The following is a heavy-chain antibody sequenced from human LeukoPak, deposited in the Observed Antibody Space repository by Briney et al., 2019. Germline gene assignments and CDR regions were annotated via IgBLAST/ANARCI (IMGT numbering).Heavy chain of an antibody. CDR1: RFTFSSYS. J-gene: IGHJ4*02. D-gene: IGHD6-19*01. V-gene: IGHV3-21*01. CDR3: ARDKRWLVPLDY. Sequence: GGSLRLSCAASRFTFSSYSMNWVRQAPGKGLEWVSSISSSSSYIYYADSVKGRFTISRDNAKNSLYLQMNSLRAEDTAVYYCARDKRWLVPLDYWGQGTLVTVSS. CDR2: ISSSSSYI.